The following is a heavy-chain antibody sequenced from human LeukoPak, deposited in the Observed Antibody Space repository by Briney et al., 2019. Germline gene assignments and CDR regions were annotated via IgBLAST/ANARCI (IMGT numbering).Heavy chain of an antibody. CDR3: AREWIVVVPAAIGYYYYYMDV. Sequence: SETLSLTCTVSGGSISSYYWSWIRQPPGKGLEWIGYIYYSGSTNYNPSLKSRVTISVDTSKNQFSLKLSSVTAADTAVYYCAREWIVVVPAAIGYYYYYMDVWGKGTTVTVSS. D-gene: IGHD2-2*01. CDR1: GGSISSYY. J-gene: IGHJ6*03. CDR2: IYYSGST. V-gene: IGHV4-59*12.